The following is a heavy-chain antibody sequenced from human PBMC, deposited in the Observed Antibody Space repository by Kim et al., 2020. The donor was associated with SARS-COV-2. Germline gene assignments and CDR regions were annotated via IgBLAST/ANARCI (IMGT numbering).Heavy chain of an antibody. CDR2: INHSGST. V-gene: IGHV4-34*01. Sequence: SETLSLTCAVYGGSLSGYYWNWIRQPPGKGLEWIGEINHSGSTNYSRPPRIQAPLSLASSRTKFPLSLGLWTAPAPAVYSFAGGILWLDHRPFCYWG. D-gene: IGHD2-21*01. CDR3: AGGILWLDHRPFCY. CDR1: GGSLSGYY. J-gene: IGHJ4*01.